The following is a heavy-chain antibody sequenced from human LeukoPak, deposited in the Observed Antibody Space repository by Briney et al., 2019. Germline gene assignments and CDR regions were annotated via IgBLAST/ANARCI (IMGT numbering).Heavy chain of an antibody. CDR3: ASAPGYSSSWYPFDY. CDR1: GGTFSSYA. Sequence: SVKVSCKASGGTFSSYAISWVRQAPGQGLEWMGGIIPIFGTANYAQKFQGRVTITADESTSTAYMELSSLRSEDTAVYYCASAPGYSSSWYPFDYWGQGTLVTVSS. CDR2: IIPIFGTA. J-gene: IGHJ4*02. D-gene: IGHD6-13*01. V-gene: IGHV1-69*13.